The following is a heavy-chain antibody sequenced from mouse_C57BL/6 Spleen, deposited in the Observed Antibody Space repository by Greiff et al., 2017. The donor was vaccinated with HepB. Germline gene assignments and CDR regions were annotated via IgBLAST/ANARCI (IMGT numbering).Heavy chain of an antibody. CDR1: GYTFTDYY. D-gene: IGHD2-3*01. CDR2: INPNNGGT. V-gene: IGHV1-26*01. Sequence: EVQLQQSGPELVKPGASVKISCKASGYTFTDYYMNWVKQSHGKSLEWIGDINPNNGGTSYNQKFKGKATLTVDKSSSTAYMELRSLTSEDSAVYYCARPSIYDGPMDYWGQGTSVTVSS. CDR3: ARPSIYDGPMDY. J-gene: IGHJ4*01.